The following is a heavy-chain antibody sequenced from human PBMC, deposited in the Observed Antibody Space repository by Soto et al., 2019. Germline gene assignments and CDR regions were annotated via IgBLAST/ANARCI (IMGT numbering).Heavy chain of an antibody. D-gene: IGHD5-18*01. CDR2: INHSGST. CDR3: ARLWLPDGWFDP. Sequence: SETLSLTCTVSGVSISSGDYYWSWIRQPPGKGLEWIGEINHSGSTNYNPSLKSRVTISVDTSKNQFSLKLSSVTAADTAVYYCARLWLPDGWFDPWGQGTLVTVS. V-gene: IGHV4-39*07. CDR1: GVSISSGDYY. J-gene: IGHJ5*02.